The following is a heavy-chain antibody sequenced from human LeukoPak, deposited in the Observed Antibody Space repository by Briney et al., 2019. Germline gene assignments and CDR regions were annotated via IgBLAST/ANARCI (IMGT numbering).Heavy chain of an antibody. D-gene: IGHD6-19*01. CDR1: GYTFTSYG. CDR2: ISAYNGNT. Sequence: ASVKVSCKASGYTFTSYGISWVRQAPGQGLEWMGWISAYNGNTNYAQELQGRVTMTTDTSTSTAYMELRSLRSDDTAVYYCARSPFPGIAVAGPSGYYGMDVWGQGTTVTVSS. CDR3: ARSPFPGIAVAGPSGYYGMDV. J-gene: IGHJ6*02. V-gene: IGHV1-18*01.